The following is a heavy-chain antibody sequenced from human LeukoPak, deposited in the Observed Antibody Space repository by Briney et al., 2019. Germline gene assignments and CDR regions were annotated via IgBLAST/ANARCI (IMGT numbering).Heavy chain of an antibody. D-gene: IGHD3-10*01. V-gene: IGHV3-23*01. CDR1: GFTFSNYA. J-gene: IGHJ4*02. CDR3: AKRVSYSSGSHFDY. Sequence: GGSLRLSCAASGFTFSNYAMSWVRQAPGRGLEWVSIVSDSGRNTYYADSVKGRFTISRDNSKNTLYLQMNSLRAEDSAIYYCAKRVSYSSGSHFDYWGQGTLVTVSS. CDR2: VSDSGRNT.